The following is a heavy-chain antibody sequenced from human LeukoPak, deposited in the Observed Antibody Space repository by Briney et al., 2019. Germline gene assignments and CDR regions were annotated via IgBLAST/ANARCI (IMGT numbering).Heavy chain of an antibody. D-gene: IGHD1-26*01. J-gene: IGHJ5*02. V-gene: IGHV1-69*06. CDR1: GGTFGSYA. CDR3: ASIVGATGGWFDP. Sequence: SVKVSCKASGGTFGSYAISWVRQAPGQGLEWMGGVIPIFGTANYAQKFQGRVTITADKSTSTAYMELSSLRSEDTAVYYCASIVGATGGWFDPWGQGTLVTVSS. CDR2: VIPIFGTA.